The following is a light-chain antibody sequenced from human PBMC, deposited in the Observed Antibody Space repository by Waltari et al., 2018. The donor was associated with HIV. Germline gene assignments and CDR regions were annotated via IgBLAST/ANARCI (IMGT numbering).Light chain of an antibody. V-gene: IGLV2-14*01. CDR1: SSDVGGYNY. Sequence: QSALTQPASVSGSPGQSITISCTGTSSDVGGYNYLSWYQQYPGKVPKLMIYEVSNLPSGVSNRVSASKSGNTASLTISGLQAEDEAEYYCSSYTSRNTLVFGGGTKLTVL. J-gene: IGLJ3*02. CDR3: SSYTSRNTLV. CDR2: EVS.